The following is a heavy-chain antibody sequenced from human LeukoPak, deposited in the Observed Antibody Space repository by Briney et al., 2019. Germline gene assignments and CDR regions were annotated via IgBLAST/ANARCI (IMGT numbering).Heavy chain of an antibody. J-gene: IGHJ4*02. V-gene: IGHV3-11*01. D-gene: IGHD5-24*01. Sequence: GGSLRLSCAASGFTFRNYYMIWIRQATGKGLEWLSYISSNGNTIYYADSVRGRFTVSRDNVRNSLFVEMNSLRAEDTAVYYCARDGYNYFDFWGQGTLVTVSS. CDR3: ARDGYNYFDF. CDR1: GFTFRNYY. CDR2: ISSNGNTI.